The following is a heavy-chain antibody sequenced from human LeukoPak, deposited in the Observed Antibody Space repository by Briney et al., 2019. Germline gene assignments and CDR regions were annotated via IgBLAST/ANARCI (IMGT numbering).Heavy chain of an antibody. D-gene: IGHD6-13*01. V-gene: IGHV3-7*01. J-gene: IGHJ1*01. Sequence: GGSLRLSCAASGFTFSSYWMSWVRQAPGKGLEWVANIKQDGSEKYYVDSVRGRFTISRDNAKNSLYLQMNSLRAEDTAVYYCARAIGYSSSWYSPEYFQHWGQGTLVTVSS. CDR3: ARAIGYSSSWYSPEYFQH. CDR1: GFTFSSYW. CDR2: IKQDGSEK.